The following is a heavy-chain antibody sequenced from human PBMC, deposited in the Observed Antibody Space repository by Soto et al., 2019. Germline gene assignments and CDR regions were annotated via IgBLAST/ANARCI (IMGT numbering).Heavy chain of an antibody. Sequence: PGGSLRLSCAASGFTVSSNYMSWVRQAPGKGLEWVSVIYSGGSTYYADSVKGRFTISRHNSKNTLYLQMNSLRAEDTAVYYCARAADCSGGSCYSPSAHFDYWGQGTLVTVSS. CDR1: GFTVSSNY. CDR2: IYSGGST. D-gene: IGHD2-15*01. CDR3: ARAADCSGGSCYSPSAHFDY. J-gene: IGHJ4*02. V-gene: IGHV3-53*04.